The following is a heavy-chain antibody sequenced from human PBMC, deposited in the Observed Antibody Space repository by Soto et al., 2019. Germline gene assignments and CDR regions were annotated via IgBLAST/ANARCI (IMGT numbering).Heavy chain of an antibody. CDR1: GYTLTELS. Sequence: SVKVSCKVSGYTLTELSMHWVRQAPVKGLEWMGGFDPEDGETIYAQKFQGRVTMTEDTSTDTAYMELSSLRSEDTAVYYCATSGPVAMVRGGVNYYYGMDVWGQGTTVTVSS. D-gene: IGHD3-10*01. CDR2: FDPEDGET. J-gene: IGHJ6*02. CDR3: ATSGPVAMVRGGVNYYYGMDV. V-gene: IGHV1-24*01.